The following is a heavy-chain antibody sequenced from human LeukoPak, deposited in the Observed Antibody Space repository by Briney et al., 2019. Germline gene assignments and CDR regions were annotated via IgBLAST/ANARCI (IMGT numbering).Heavy chain of an antibody. CDR2: IKQDGSEK. V-gene: IGHV3-7*01. CDR1: GFTFSTYA. D-gene: IGHD3-9*01. J-gene: IGHJ6*03. Sequence: GGSLRLSCVGTGFTFSTYAMTWVRQAPGKGLEWVANIKQDGSEKYYVDSVKGRFTISRDNAKNSLYLQMNSLRAEDTAVYYCARTRSLYYDILTGYPVNNYYYYMDVWGKGTTVTVSS. CDR3: ARTRSLYYDILTGYPVNNYYYYMDV.